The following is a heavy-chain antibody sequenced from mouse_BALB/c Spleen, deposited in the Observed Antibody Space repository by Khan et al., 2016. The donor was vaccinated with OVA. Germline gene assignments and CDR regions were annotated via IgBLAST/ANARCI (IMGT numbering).Heavy chain of an antibody. CDR1: GFTFSTYG. J-gene: IGHJ3*01. V-gene: IGHV5-6*01. D-gene: IGHD1-1*01. CDR2: ISSGGHYT. CDR3: ARLAYYYNREGFAY. Sequence: EVELVESGGDFVKPGGSLKLSCAASGFTFSTYGMSWVRQTPDIRLEWVATISSGGHYTYYPDTVKGRFTISRDHAKNSLYLQMRSLKSEDSAIYYCARLAYYYNREGFAYWGEGILVNVAA.